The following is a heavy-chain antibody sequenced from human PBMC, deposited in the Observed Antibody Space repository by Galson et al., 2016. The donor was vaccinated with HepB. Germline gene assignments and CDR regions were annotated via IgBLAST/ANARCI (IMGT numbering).Heavy chain of an antibody. V-gene: IGHV1-69*01. Sequence: SGGTFTSYAINWVRQAPGQGLEWMGGIIPMFGTTNYAQKFQGRVTVTADASTSTAYMELRSLRSDDTAVYYCARALVQGTGYFDYWGQGALVTVSS. CDR3: ARALVQGTGYFDY. D-gene: IGHD2-21*01. CDR1: GGTFTSYA. J-gene: IGHJ4*02. CDR2: IIPMFGTT.